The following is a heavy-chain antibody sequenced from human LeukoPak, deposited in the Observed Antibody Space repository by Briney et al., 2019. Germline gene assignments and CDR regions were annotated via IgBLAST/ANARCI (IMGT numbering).Heavy chain of an antibody. CDR1: AYTFTGYY. CDR2: LDPNNGDT. Sequence: ASVKVSCKASAYTFTGYYLHWVRQAPGQGFQWVGRLDPNNGDTDYAQKFQGRVTMTRDMSISTAYMDLGRLTSDDTAVYYCARRSRNGLDAFDIWGQGTMVTVSS. V-gene: IGHV1-2*06. CDR3: ARRSRNGLDAFDI. D-gene: IGHD1-14*01. J-gene: IGHJ3*02.